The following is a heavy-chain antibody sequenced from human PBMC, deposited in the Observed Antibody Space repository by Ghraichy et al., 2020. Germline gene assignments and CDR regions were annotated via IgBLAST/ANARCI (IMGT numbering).Heavy chain of an antibody. V-gene: IGHV3-30*04. CDR2: IPYGRNNT. CDR1: GFTFSTYA. Sequence: GESLNISCAASGFTFSTYAMHWVRQAPGQGLEWVTVIPYGRNNTYYADSVQGRFTLSRDNSKTTLYLHMTSLRSEDTAVYYCVIDRLPSTTVADYYYYDVLXVXXQXXTVT. CDR3: VIDRLPSTTVADYYYYDVLXV. J-gene: IGHJ6*02. D-gene: IGHD1-1*01.